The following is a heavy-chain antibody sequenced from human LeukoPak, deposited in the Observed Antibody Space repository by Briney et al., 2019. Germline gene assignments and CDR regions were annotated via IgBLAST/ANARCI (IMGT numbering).Heavy chain of an antibody. J-gene: IGHJ5*02. Sequence: GASVKVSCKASGYTFTSYDINWVRQATGQGLEWMGWMNPNSGNTGYAQKFQGRVTMTRNTSISTAYMELSSLRSEDTAAYYCARGRGIAAAWNWFDPWGQGTLVTVSS. D-gene: IGHD6-13*01. CDR3: ARGRGIAAAWNWFDP. V-gene: IGHV1-8*01. CDR1: GYTFTSYD. CDR2: MNPNSGNT.